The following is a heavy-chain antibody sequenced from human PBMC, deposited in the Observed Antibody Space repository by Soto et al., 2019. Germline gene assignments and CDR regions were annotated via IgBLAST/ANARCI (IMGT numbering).Heavy chain of an antibody. CDR1: GFTLRTYT. CDR2: ISISSSDR. CDR3: VRGMNPLF. J-gene: IGHJ4*01. V-gene: IGHV3-21*06. Sequence: PGRSRRLACAAAGFTLRTYTIDCVRQGPGKGLEWVSSISISSSDRYYADSVRGRFTISRDNAKNARYLQMNSLRADDTAVYFCVRGMNPLFGGQGTLV.